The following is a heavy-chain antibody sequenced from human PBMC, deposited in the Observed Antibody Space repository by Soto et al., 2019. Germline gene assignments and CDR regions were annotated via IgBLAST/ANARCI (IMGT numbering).Heavy chain of an antibody. CDR2: ISSDGGSP. CDR3: AARFCGSSSCFHFDY. CDR1: GLPFVSNA. Sequence: EVQLVESGGALVKPGGPRRPPCEPSGLPFVSNARHWSAQPPGRGLEYVSAISSDGGSPYYANSVKGRFTISRDNSKNTLYLQMGSLRPEDMAVYYCAARFCGSSSCFHFDYWGQGALVTVSS. V-gene: IGHV3-64*01. D-gene: IGHD2-2*01. J-gene: IGHJ4*02.